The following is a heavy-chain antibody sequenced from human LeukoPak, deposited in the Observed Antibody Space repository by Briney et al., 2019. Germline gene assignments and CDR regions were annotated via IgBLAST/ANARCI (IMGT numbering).Heavy chain of an antibody. Sequence: HPGGSLRLSCAASGITVSSYYMSWVRQAPGKGLEWVSVIYGGGGTYYADSAKGRFAISRDNSKNTLYLQISSLRAEDTAIYYCTRHQYDAFEIWGQGTMDTVSS. V-gene: IGHV3-53*01. J-gene: IGHJ3*02. CDR2: IYGGGGT. CDR3: TRHQYDAFEI. D-gene: IGHD4-11*01. CDR1: GITVSSYY.